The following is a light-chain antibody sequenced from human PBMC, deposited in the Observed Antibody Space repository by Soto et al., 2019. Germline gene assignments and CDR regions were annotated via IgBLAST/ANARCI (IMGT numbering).Light chain of an antibody. CDR1: QNILYTLNNRNY. Sequence: DVVMTQSPDSLAVSLGERATINCKSSQNILYTLNNRNYLSWYQKKPGQPPKLLIYWASTRESGVPDRFSGSGSETNFTLTISSLQAEDVAVYYCHQYSRSPLTFGGGTRVEIK. J-gene: IGKJ4*01. CDR3: HQYSRSPLT. CDR2: WAS. V-gene: IGKV4-1*01.